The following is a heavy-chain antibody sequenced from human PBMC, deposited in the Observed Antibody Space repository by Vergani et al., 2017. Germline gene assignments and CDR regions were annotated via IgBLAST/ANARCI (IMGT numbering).Heavy chain of an antibody. Sequence: QLVQSGPEVKKPGTSVKVSCKASGFTFTSYAMHWVRQAPGQRLEWMGWINAGNGNTKYSQKFQGRVTITRDTSASTAYMELSSLRSEDTAAYYCARGQAVGGSSWFDPWGQGNLVTVSS. D-gene: IGHD6-19*01. CDR2: INAGNGNT. CDR3: ARGQAVGGSSWFDP. J-gene: IGHJ5*02. V-gene: IGHV1-3*01. CDR1: GFTFTSYA.